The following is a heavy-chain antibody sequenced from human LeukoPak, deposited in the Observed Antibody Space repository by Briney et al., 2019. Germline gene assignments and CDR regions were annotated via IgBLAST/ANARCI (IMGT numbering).Heavy chain of an antibody. CDR2: ISYDGNXX. CDR1: GFTFSTXX. V-gene: IGHV3-30*03. CDR3: AIDSSIDS. Sequence: PGGSLRLSCAASGFTFSTXXXXXVRQAXGKGLEWVAIISYDGNXXXXXXXVKXXXXXXRDNSKNTLYLQVNSLRAEDTAVYYCAIDSSIDSWGQGTLVTVSS. J-gene: IGHJ4*02.